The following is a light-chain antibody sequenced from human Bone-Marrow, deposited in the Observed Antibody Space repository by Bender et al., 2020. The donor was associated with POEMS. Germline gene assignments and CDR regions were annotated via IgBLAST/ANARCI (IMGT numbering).Light chain of an antibody. V-gene: IGLV1-44*01. CDR1: SSNFVNNA. CDR2: SNN. Sequence: QSALTQPPSASGTPGQSVTISFSGTSSNFVNNAANWYQHVLGTAPKLLIYSNNQRPAGGRDRFSASTSGTSASLAIRGLHCDDEADYYCSSWDDSLNGWVLGGGTKLTVL. CDR3: SSWDDSLNGWV. J-gene: IGLJ3*02.